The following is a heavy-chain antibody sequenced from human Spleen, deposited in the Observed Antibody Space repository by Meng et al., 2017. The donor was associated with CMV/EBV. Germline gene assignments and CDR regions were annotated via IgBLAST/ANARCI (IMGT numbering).Heavy chain of an antibody. CDR1: GFTFSNAW. CDR2: IKSKTDGGTT. J-gene: IGHJ4*02. CDR3: TTDRHGDYENYFDY. D-gene: IGHD4-17*01. V-gene: IGHV3-15*01. Sequence: GGSLRLSCAASGFTFSNAWMSWVRQAPGKGLEWVGRIKSKTDGGTTDYAAPVKGRFTISRDDSKNTLYLQMNSLKTEDTAVYYCTTDRHGDYENYFDYWGQGTLVTVSS.